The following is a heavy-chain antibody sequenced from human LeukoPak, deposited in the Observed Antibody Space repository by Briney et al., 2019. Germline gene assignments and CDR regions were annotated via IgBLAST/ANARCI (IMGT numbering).Heavy chain of an antibody. D-gene: IGHD1-26*01. CDR2: INHSGST. CDR1: GGSFSGYY. CDR3: ARLLWELSSFDP. J-gene: IGHJ5*02. Sequence: SETLSLTCAVYGGSFSGYYWSWIRQPPGKGLEWIGEINHSGSTNYNPSLKSRVTISVDTSKNQFSLKLSSVTAADTAVYYCARLLWELSSFDPWGQGTLVTVSS. V-gene: IGHV4-34*01.